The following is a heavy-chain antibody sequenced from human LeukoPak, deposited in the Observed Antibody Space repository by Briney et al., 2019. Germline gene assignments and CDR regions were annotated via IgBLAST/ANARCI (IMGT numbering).Heavy chain of an antibody. CDR1: GYTLTELS. D-gene: IGHD1-26*01. Sequence: ASVKVSCKVSGYTLTELSMHWVRQAPGKGLEWMGGFDPEDGETIYAQKLQGRVTITRNTSISTAYMELSSLRSEDTAVYYCARSMGAKLDWGQGTLVTVSS. J-gene: IGHJ4*02. CDR3: ARSMGAKLD. V-gene: IGHV1-24*01. CDR2: FDPEDGET.